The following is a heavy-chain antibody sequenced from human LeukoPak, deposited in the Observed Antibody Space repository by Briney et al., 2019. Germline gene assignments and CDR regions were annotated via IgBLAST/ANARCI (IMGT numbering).Heavy chain of an antibody. CDR1: GGSISSRTYY. Sequence: SETLSLTCTVSGGSISSRTYYWGWIRQPPGKGLEWIGRIYNSGTTYYNPSLKSRVTISVDTSKNQFSLNLSSVTAADTAVYYCARVRQTNSGWFLAFDVWGQGTMVTVSS. J-gene: IGHJ3*01. CDR2: IYNSGTT. CDR3: ARVRQTNSGWFLAFDV. D-gene: IGHD6-19*01. V-gene: IGHV4-39*01.